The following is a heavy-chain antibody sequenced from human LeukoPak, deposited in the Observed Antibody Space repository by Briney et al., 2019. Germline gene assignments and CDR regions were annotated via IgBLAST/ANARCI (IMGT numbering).Heavy chain of an antibody. J-gene: IGHJ4*02. V-gene: IGHV1-8*01. CDR1: GYTFTSYD. CDR3: ARVNRRWGYSGYDLGD. Sequence: ASVKVSCKASGYTFTSYDINWVRQATGQGLEWMGWMNPNSGNTGYAQKFQGRVTMTRNTSISTAYMELSSLRSEDTAVYYCARVNRRWGYSGYDLGDWGQGTLVTVSS. D-gene: IGHD5-12*01. CDR2: MNPNSGNT.